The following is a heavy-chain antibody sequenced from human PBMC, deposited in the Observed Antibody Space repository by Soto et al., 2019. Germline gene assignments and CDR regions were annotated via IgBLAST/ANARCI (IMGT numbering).Heavy chain of an antibody. J-gene: IGHJ4*02. CDR2: IYHNGST. D-gene: IGHD4-17*01. CDR1: GASISSSHW. V-gene: IGHV4-4*02. CDR3: ARADYSDYYPFDY. Sequence: QVQLQESGPRLVKPSGTLSLTCAVSGASISSSHWWSWVRQPPAKGLEYIGEIYHNGSTTYNPSLKSRVTISVDKSKNEFSLKLSSVTAAATAFYDCARADYSDYYPFDYWGQGTLVTVSS.